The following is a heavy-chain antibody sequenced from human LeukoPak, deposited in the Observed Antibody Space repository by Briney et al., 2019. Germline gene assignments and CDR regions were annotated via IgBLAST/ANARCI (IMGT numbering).Heavy chain of an antibody. CDR2: IYTSGST. V-gene: IGHV4-4*07. J-gene: IGHJ4*02. Sequence: SETLSLTCTVSGGSISSYYWSWIRQPAGKGLEWIGRIYTSGSTNYNPSLKSRVTMSVDTSKNQFSLKLSSVTAADTAVYYCAREVESGVLLHYFDYWGQGTLVTVSS. CDR3: AREVESGVLLHYFDY. CDR1: GGSISSYY. D-gene: IGHD7-27*01.